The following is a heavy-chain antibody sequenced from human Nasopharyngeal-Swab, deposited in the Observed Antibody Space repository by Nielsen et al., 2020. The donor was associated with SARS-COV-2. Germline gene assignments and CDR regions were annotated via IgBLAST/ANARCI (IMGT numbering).Heavy chain of an antibody. CDR2: IGVYKGES. V-gene: IGHV1-18*04. CDR3: ARDPEGDTDFDY. CDR1: GYTFTSYG. J-gene: IGHJ4*02. D-gene: IGHD1-14*01. Sequence: ASVQVSCKASGYTFTSYGISWVRQAPGQGLGWIGWIGVYKGESNYAQKFRDRITMTTDRSTSTAYMELRTLRSDDTAVYYCARDPEGDTDFDYWGQGTLVTVSS.